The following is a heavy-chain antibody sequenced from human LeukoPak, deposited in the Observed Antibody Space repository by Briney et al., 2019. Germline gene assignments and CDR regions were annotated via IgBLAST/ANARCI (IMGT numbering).Heavy chain of an antibody. CDR1: GASISSYY. V-gene: IGHV4-59*08. Sequence: SETLSLTCTVSGASISSYYWSWLRQPPGKGLEWIAFMYYSGSTNYNPSLKSRVTISLDTSKNQLSLKLSSVTAADTAVYYCARRSISGNSWDYFDYWGQGTLVTVSS. CDR3: ARRSISGNSWDYFDY. CDR2: MYYSGST. J-gene: IGHJ4*02. D-gene: IGHD4-23*01.